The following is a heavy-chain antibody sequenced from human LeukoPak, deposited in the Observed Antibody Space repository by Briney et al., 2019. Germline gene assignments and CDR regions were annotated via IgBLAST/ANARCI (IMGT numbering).Heavy chain of an antibody. CDR3: ARTYYYYMDV. Sequence: NPSGTLSLTCAVSGGSITSNNLWSWVRPPPGKGLEWIGEIYHSGSTNYNPSLKSRVTILVDKSKNQFSLNLNSVTAADTAVYYCARTYYYYMDVWGKGTTVTVS. V-gene: IGHV4-4*02. CDR1: GGSITSNNL. J-gene: IGHJ6*03. CDR2: IYHSGST.